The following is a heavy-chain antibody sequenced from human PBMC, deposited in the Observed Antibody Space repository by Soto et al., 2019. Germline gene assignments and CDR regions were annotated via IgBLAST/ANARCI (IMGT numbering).Heavy chain of an antibody. J-gene: IGHJ6*02. CDR2: INPNSGGT. CDR1: GYTFTGYY. CDR3: ARGGRLSGSYYYYGMDV. D-gene: IGHD2-8*01. Sequence: GASVKVSCKASGYTFTGYYMHWVRQAPGQGLEWMGWINPNSGGTNYAQKFQGWVTMTRDTSISTAYMELSRLRSDDTAVYYCARGGRLSGSYYYYGMDVWGQGTTVTVSS. V-gene: IGHV1-2*04.